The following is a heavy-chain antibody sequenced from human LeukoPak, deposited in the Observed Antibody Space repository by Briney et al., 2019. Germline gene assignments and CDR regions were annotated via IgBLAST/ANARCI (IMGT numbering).Heavy chain of an antibody. Sequence: GESLKISCQGSGYTFTSYWIGWVRQMPVKGLEWMGSIYPGDSDTKYSPSFQGQVTISVDKSTNTAYLQWKSLKAFDTAMYYCARGDVVRGVSWFDSWGQGALVTVSS. CDR1: GYTFTSYW. J-gene: IGHJ5*01. V-gene: IGHV5-51*01. CDR3: ARGDVVRGVSWFDS. D-gene: IGHD2-21*02. CDR2: IYPGDSDT.